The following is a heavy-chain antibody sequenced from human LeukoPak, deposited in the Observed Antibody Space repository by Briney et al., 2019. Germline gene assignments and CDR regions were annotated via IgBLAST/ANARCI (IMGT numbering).Heavy chain of an antibody. V-gene: IGHV2-70*11. CDR3: ARSLGYYYYYMDV. CDR2: IDWDDDK. CDR1: GFSLSTDGMC. Sequence: SGPALVKPTQTLTLTCTFSGFSLSTDGMCVSWIRQPPGKALEWLACIDWDDDKYYSTSLKTRLTISKDTSKNQVVLTMTNMDPVDTATYFCARSLGYYYYYMDVWGKGTTVTVSS. J-gene: IGHJ6*03.